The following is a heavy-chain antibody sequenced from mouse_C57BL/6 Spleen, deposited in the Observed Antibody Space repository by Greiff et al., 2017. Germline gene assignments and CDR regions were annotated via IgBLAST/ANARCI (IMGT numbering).Heavy chain of an antibody. CDR3: ARNPLGYYAMDY. J-gene: IGHJ4*01. V-gene: IGHV1-76*01. CDR2: IYPGSGNT. CDR1: GYTFTDYY. Sequence: QVQLQQSGAELVRPGASVKLSCKASGYTFTDYYINWVKQRPGQGLEWIARIYPGSGNTYYNEKFKGKATLTAEKSSSTAYMQLSSLTSEDSAVYFCARNPLGYYAMDYWGQGTSVTVSS.